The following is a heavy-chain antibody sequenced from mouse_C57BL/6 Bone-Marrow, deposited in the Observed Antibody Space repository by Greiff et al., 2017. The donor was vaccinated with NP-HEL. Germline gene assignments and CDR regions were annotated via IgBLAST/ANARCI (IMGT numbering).Heavy chain of an antibody. D-gene: IGHD1-1*01. CDR1: GYTFTSYW. Sequence: VQLQQPGAELVMPGASVKLSCKASGYTFTSYWMHWVKQRPGQGLEWIGEIDPSDSYTNYNQKFKGKSTLTVDKSSSTAYMQLSSLTSEDSAVYYCARPLRGSTYYFDYWGQGTTLTVSS. J-gene: IGHJ2*01. CDR3: ARPLRGSTYYFDY. CDR2: IDPSDSYT. V-gene: IGHV1-69*01.